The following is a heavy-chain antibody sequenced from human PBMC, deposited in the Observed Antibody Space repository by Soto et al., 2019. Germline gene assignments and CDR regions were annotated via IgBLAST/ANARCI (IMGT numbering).Heavy chain of an antibody. Sequence: QVQLQQWGAGLLKPSETLSLTCAVYGGSFSGYYWSWIRQPPGKGLEWIGEINHSGSTNYNPSLKSRVTLSVDTSKNQFSLKLSSVTAADTAVYYCARKYSSSSPYYYYYYIDVWGKGTTVTVSS. CDR1: GGSFSGYY. CDR3: ARKYSSSSPYYYYYYIDV. V-gene: IGHV4-34*01. CDR2: INHSGST. J-gene: IGHJ6*03. D-gene: IGHD6-6*01.